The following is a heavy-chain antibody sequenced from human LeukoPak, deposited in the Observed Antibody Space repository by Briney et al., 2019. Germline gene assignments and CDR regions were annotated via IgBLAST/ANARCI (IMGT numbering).Heavy chain of an antibody. CDR3: GTYYYGSGSYGPVDY. J-gene: IGHJ4*02. V-gene: IGHV1-18*01. D-gene: IGHD3-10*01. CDR2: ISAYNGNT. Sequence: ASVKVSCKASGYTSTSYGISWVRQAPGQGLEWMGWISAYNGNTNYAQKLQGKVTMTTDTSTSTAYMELRSLRSDDTAVYYCGTYYYGSGSYGPVDYWGQGTLVTVSS. CDR1: GYTSTSYG.